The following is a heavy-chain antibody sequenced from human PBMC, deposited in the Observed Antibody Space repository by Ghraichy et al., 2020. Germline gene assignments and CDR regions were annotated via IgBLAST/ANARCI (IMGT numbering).Heavy chain of an antibody. V-gene: IGHV4-59*01. Sequence: SETLSLTCTVSGGSISSYYWSWIRQPPGKGLEWIGYIYYSGTTNYNPSLKSRVTISVDTSKNQFSLKLTSVTAADTAVYYCARGGSYGGNFNYWGQGTLVTVS. CDR1: GGSISSYY. J-gene: IGHJ4*02. CDR2: IYYSGTT. D-gene: IGHD4-23*01. CDR3: ARGGSYGGNFNY.